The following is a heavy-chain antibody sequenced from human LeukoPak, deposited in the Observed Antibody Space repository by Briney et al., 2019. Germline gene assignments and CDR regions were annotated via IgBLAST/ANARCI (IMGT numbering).Heavy chain of an antibody. D-gene: IGHD4-17*01. CDR2: INHSGST. CDR3: ARVRTVTTGYLDY. Sequence: SETLSLTCAVYGGSFSGYYWGWIRQPPGKGLEWIGEINHSGSTNYNPSLKSRVTISVDTSKNQFSLKLSSVTAADTAVYYCARVRTVTTGYLDYWGQGTLVTVSS. CDR1: GGSFSGYY. V-gene: IGHV4-34*01. J-gene: IGHJ4*02.